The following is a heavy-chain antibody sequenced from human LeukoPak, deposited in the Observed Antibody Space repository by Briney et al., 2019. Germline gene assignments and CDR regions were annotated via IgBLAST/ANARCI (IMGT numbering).Heavy chain of an antibody. CDR2: IIPIFGTA. CDR3: ARGGGDRDGYNTDWFDP. J-gene: IGHJ5*02. Sequence: SVKVSCKASGGTFSSYAISWVRQAPGQGLEWMGGIIPIFGTANYAQKFQGRVAMTRDTSTSTVYMELSSLRSEDTAVYYCARGGGDRDGYNTDWFDPWGQGTLVTVSS. V-gene: IGHV1-69*05. D-gene: IGHD5-24*01. CDR1: GGTFSSYA.